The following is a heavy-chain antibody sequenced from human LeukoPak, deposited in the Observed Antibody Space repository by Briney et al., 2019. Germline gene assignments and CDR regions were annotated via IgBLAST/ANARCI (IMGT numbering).Heavy chain of an antibody. CDR3: ARSEGYCSGGSCTGGVSFDY. CDR2: IYSGGST. J-gene: IGHJ4*02. Sequence: GGSLRLSCAASGFTFHHYSMHWVRQPPGKGLEWVSVIYSGGSTYYADSVKGRFTISRDNSKNTLYLQMNSLRAEDTAVYYCARSEGYCSGGSCTGGVSFDYWGQGTLVTVFS. D-gene: IGHD2-15*01. V-gene: IGHV3-66*01. CDR1: GFTFHHYS.